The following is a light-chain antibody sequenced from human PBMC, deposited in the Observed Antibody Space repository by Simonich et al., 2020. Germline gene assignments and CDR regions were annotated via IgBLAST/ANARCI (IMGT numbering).Light chain of an antibody. CDR2: DFS. J-gene: IGLJ3*02. CDR1: SSDVGGYNY. V-gene: IGLV2-14*01. Sequence: QSALTQPASVSGSPGQSITISCTGTSSDVGGYNYVSWYQQHPGKAPKLMIYDFSKRPSGVSHRFSGPKAGNTASLTISGLQAEDEADYYCSSYTSSSTWVFGGGTKLTVL. CDR3: SSYTSSSTWV.